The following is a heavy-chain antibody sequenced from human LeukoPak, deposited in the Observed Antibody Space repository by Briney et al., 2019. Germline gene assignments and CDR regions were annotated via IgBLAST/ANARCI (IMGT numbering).Heavy chain of an antibody. CDR1: GFTFSSSA. Sequence: PGGSLRLSCAASGFTFSSSAMSWVRQAPGKGLEWVSAISNNGGYTYYADSVKGRFTISRDNSKNTLYLQMNSLRAEDTAVCYCARDLESGGNFDYWGQGTLVTVSS. D-gene: IGHD4-23*01. CDR3: ARDLESGGNFDY. CDR2: ISNNGGYT. V-gene: IGHV3-23*01. J-gene: IGHJ4*02.